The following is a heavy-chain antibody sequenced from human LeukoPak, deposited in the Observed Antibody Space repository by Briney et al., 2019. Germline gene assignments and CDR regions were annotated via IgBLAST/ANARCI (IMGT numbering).Heavy chain of an antibody. J-gene: IGHJ5*02. D-gene: IGHD3-10*01. Sequence: PGGSLRLSCAASRFTFSNYWMSWVRQAPGKGLEWVANIKQDGSKKYYVDSVKGRFTISRDNAKNSLYLQMNSLRAEDTAVYYCARASAGMVRLFDPWGQGTLVTVSS. V-gene: IGHV3-7*01. CDR2: IKQDGSKK. CDR3: ARASAGMVRLFDP. CDR1: RFTFSNYW.